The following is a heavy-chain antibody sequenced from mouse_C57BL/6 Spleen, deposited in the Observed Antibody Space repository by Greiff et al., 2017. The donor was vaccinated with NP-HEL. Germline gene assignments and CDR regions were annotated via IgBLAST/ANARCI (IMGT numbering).Heavy chain of an antibody. D-gene: IGHD1-1*01. CDR3: TRSITAVVPLDY. CDR2: IDPETGGT. V-gene: IGHV1-15*01. Sequence: QVQLQQSGAELVRPGASVTLSCKASGYTFTDYEMHWVKQTPVHGLEWIGAIDPETGGTAYNQKFKGKAMLTADKSSSTAYMELRSLTSEDSAVYYCTRSITAVVPLDYWGQGTTLTVSS. J-gene: IGHJ2*01. CDR1: GYTFTDYE.